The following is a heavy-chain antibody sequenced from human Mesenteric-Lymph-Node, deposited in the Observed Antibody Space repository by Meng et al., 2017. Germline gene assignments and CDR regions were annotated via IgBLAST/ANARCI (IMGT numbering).Heavy chain of an antibody. D-gene: IGHD2/OR15-2a*01. J-gene: IGHJ5*02. Sequence: VNLVQPGSELKKPGASVKVSCKASGYTFSTYTINWVRQAHGRGLEWMGWISTNTGTPTYTQGFTGRFVFSLDTSVSTAYLQISSLKAEDTAVYYCARGGNFNPWGQGTLVTVSS. CDR1: GYTFSTYT. V-gene: IGHV7-4-1*02. CDR2: ISTNTGTP. CDR3: ARGGNFNP.